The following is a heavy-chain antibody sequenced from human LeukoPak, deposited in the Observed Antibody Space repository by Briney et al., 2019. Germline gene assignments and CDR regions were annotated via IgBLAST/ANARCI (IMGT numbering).Heavy chain of an antibody. Sequence: PSETLSLTCAVYGGSFSGYYWSWIRQPPGKGLEWIGEINHSGSTNYNPSLKSRVTISVDTSKNQFSLKLSSVTAADTAVYYCARDGGYDSSPGRVDYWGQGTLVTVSS. CDR3: ARDGGYDSSPGRVDY. J-gene: IGHJ4*02. V-gene: IGHV4-34*09. CDR1: GGSFSGYY. D-gene: IGHD3-22*01. CDR2: INHSGST.